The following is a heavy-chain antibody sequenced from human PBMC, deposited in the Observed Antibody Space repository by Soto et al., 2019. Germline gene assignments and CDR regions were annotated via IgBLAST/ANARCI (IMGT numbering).Heavy chain of an antibody. V-gene: IGHV1-69*12. CDR2: IIPIFGTA. Sequence: QVQLVQSGAEVKKPGSSVKVSCKASGGTFSSYAISWVRQAPGQGLEWMGGIIPIFGTANYAQKFQGRVSIPADDPSSTGRMELSSLISEDTDVYFCATYDCGESAFDCWGQGPLVTVSS. D-gene: IGHD4-17*01. CDR1: GGTFSSYA. J-gene: IGHJ4*02. CDR3: ATYDCGESAFDC.